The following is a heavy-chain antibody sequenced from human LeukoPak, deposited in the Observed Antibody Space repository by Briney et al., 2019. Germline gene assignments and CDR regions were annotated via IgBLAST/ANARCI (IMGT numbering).Heavy chain of an antibody. CDR1: GYTFTSYY. CDR3: ARDIAARPTRSNWFDP. V-gene: IGHV1-46*01. J-gene: IGHJ5*02. CDR2: INPSGGST. D-gene: IGHD6-6*01. Sequence: ASVKVSCKASGYTFTSYYMHWVRQVPGQGLEWMGIINPSGGSTSYAQKFQGRVTMTRDTSTSTVYMELSSLRSEDTAVYYCARDIAARPTRSNWFDPWGQGTLVTVSS.